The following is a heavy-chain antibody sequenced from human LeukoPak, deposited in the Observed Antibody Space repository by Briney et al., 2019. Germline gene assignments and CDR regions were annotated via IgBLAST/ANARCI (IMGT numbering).Heavy chain of an antibody. CDR1: GGSFSGYY. Sequence: SETLSLTCAVCGGSFSGYYWSWIRQPPGKGLEWIGEINHSGSTNYNPSLKSRVTISVDTSKNQSSLKLSSVTAADTAVYYCATTYGDYPYNWFDPWGQGTLVTVSS. CDR3: ATTYGDYPYNWFDP. J-gene: IGHJ5*02. V-gene: IGHV4-34*01. D-gene: IGHD4-17*01. CDR2: INHSGST.